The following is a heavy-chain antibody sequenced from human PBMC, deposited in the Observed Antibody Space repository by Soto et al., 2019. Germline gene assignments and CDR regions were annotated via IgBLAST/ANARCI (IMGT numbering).Heavy chain of an antibody. CDR2: IYHSGST. CDR1: SGSISSSNW. Sequence: SETLSLTCAVSSGSISSSNWWSWVRQPPGKGLEWIGEIYHSGSTNYNPSLKSRVTISVDKSKNQFSLKLSSVTAADTAVYYCASNLGAGYSSGWYPRWGQGTLVTVSS. V-gene: IGHV4-4*02. CDR3: ASNLGAGYSSGWYPR. D-gene: IGHD6-19*01. J-gene: IGHJ4*02.